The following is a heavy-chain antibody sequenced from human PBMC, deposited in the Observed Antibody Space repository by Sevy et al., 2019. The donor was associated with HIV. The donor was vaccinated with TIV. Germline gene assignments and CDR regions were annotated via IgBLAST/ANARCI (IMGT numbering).Heavy chain of an antibody. CDR2: ISGSSNYI. Sequence: GGSLRLSCVASGFTFDTYTMIWVRQAPGKGLEWVSSISGSSNYIYYADSVKGRFTISRDNAKNSLFLQMNSLRVEDTALYYCARPYGSGSWEAFDIWGQGTKVTVSS. J-gene: IGHJ3*02. D-gene: IGHD3-10*01. V-gene: IGHV3-21*01. CDR3: ARPYGSGSWEAFDI. CDR1: GFTFDTYT.